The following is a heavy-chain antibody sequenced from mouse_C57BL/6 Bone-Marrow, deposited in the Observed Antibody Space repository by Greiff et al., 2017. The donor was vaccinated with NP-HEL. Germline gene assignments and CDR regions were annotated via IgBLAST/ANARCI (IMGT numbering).Heavy chain of an antibody. Sequence: EVQLQQSGPELVKPGASVKIPCKASGYTFTDYNMDWVKQSHGKSLEWIGDINPNNGGTIYNQKFKGKATLTVDKSSSTAYMELRSLTSEDTAVYYCARFYYYGSSYGFDVWGTGTTVTVSS. D-gene: IGHD1-1*01. CDR2: INPNNGGT. J-gene: IGHJ1*03. CDR3: ARFYYYGSSYGFDV. V-gene: IGHV1-18*01. CDR1: GYTFTDYN.